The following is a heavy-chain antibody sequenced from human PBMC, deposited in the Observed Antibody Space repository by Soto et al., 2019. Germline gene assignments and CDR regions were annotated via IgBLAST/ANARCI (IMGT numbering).Heavy chain of an antibody. CDR1: GFTFSSHW. J-gene: IGHJ3*02. CDR3: TRVPTPVPAAIDI. Sequence: GGSLRLSCSASGFTFSSHWMAWVRQAPGKGLDWVGRIRNEANSYTAVYAASVTGRFTMSRDDSKNSLYLQMDSLKTEDTAVYYCTRVPTPVPAAIDIWGQGTMVTVSS. CDR2: IRNEANSYTA. D-gene: IGHD2-15*01. V-gene: IGHV3-72*01.